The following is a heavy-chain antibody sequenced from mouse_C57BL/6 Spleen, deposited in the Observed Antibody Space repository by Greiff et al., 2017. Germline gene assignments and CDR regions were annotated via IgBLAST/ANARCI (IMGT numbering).Heavy chain of an antibody. D-gene: IGHD1-1*01. Sequence: DVKLVESGGGLVKPGGSLKLSCAASGFTFSSYAMPWVRQTPEKRLEWIATISDGGSYTNYPDNVKGRFPISRDNAKNNLYLQMSHLKSEDTAMYYCARDNYDSSYWYFDVWGTGTTVTVSS. CDR3: ARDNYDSSYWYFDV. CDR2: ISDGGSYT. V-gene: IGHV5-4*01. CDR1: GFTFSSYA. J-gene: IGHJ1*03.